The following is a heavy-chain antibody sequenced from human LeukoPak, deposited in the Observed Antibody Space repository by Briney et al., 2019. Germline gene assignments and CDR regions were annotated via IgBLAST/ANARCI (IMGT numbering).Heavy chain of an antibody. D-gene: IGHD2-2*01. Sequence: SETLSLTCTVSGGSISSYYWSWIRQPPGKGLEWIGYIYYSGSTNYNPSLKSRVTISVDTSKNQFSLKLSSVTAADTAVYYCARDGIVVVPAAPIGNYGMDVWGQGTTVTVSS. CDR1: GGSISSYY. CDR2: IYYSGST. V-gene: IGHV4-59*01. J-gene: IGHJ6*02. CDR3: ARDGIVVVPAAPIGNYGMDV.